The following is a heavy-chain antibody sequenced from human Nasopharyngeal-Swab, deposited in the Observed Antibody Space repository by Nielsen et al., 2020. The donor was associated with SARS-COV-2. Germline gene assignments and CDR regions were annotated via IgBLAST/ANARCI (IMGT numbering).Heavy chain of an antibody. CDR3: ARDPTVTTDYYYYYYMDV. J-gene: IGHJ6*03. D-gene: IGHD4-17*01. CDR2: INVGNGNT. Sequence: WVRQAPGQRLEWMGWINVGNGNTKYSQKFQGRVTITRDTSASTAYMELSSLRSEDTAVYYCARDPTVTTDYYYYYYMDVWGKGTTVTVSS. V-gene: IGHV1-3*01.